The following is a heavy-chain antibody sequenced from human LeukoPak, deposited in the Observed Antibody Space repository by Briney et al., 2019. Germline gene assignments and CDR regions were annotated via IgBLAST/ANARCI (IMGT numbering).Heavy chain of an antibody. D-gene: IGHD6-13*01. Sequence: ASVKVSCKASGYTFTGYYMHWVRQAPGQGLEWMGWINPNSGGTNYAQKFQGRVTMTRDTSISTAYMELSRLRSDDTAVYYCASEDTAAAVYYFDYWGQGTLVTVSS. CDR1: GYTFTGYY. CDR3: ASEDTAAAVYYFDY. J-gene: IGHJ4*02. V-gene: IGHV1-2*02. CDR2: INPNSGGT.